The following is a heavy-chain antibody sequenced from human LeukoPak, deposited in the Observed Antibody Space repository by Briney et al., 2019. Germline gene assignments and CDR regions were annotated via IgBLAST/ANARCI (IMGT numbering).Heavy chain of an antibody. J-gene: IGHJ4*02. Sequence: GGSLRLSCAASGFTFSSYEMNWVRQAPGKGLEWVSYISSGGSTIYYADFVKGRFTISRDNAKNSLYLQMNSLRAEDTAVYYCARRRYSSGWYYFDYWGQGTLVTVSS. CDR1: GFTFSSYE. CDR3: ARRRYSSGWYYFDY. CDR2: ISSGGSTI. V-gene: IGHV3-48*03. D-gene: IGHD6-19*01.